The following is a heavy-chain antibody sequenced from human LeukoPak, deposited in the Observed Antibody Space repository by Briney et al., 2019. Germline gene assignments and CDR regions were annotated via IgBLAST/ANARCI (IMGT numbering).Heavy chain of an antibody. V-gene: IGHV4-34*01. D-gene: IGHD3-10*01. J-gene: IGHJ5*02. CDR1: GGSFSGYY. Sequence: PSETLSLTCAVYGGSFSGYYWSWIRQPPGKGLEWIGEINNSGSTNYNPSLKIRVTISVATSKNQFSLKLSSVTAADTAVYYCARANLGWFDPWGQGTLVTVSS. CDR2: INNSGST. CDR3: ARANLGWFDP.